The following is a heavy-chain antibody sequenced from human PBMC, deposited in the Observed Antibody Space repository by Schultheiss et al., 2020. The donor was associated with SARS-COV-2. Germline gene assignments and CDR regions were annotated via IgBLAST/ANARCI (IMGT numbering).Heavy chain of an antibody. Sequence: SETLSLTCTVSGGSISSGSYYWGWIRQPPGKGLEWIGSIYYSGSTYYNPSLKSRVTISVDTSKNQFSLKLSSVTAADTAVYYCARKRGLGWFDPWGQGTLVTVSS. CDR1: GGSISSGSYY. V-gene: IGHV4-39*01. D-gene: IGHD3-10*01. CDR3: ARKRGLGWFDP. J-gene: IGHJ5*02. CDR2: IYYSGST.